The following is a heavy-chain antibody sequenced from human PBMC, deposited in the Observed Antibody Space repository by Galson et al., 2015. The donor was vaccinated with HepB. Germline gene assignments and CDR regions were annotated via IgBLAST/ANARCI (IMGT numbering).Heavy chain of an antibody. CDR1: GFTFSSYT. CDR2: ISASDAKT. D-gene: IGHD3-16*01. V-gene: IGHV3-23*01. CDR3: AKWGVWGVFEY. Sequence: SLRLSCAASGFTFSSYTMNWVRQAPRKGLEWVSAISASDAKTYYGDSMKGRFTISRDNSKNTVSLQMDSLRAEDTAVYYCAKWGVWGVFEYWGQGILITVSS. J-gene: IGHJ4*02.